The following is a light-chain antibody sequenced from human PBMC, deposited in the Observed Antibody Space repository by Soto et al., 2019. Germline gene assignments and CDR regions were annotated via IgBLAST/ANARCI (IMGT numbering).Light chain of an antibody. CDR1: QSISSY. Sequence: EIQMTQPPSSLCASVLDRVTITCLASQSISSYLNWYQQKPGKAPKLLIYAASSLQSGVPSRFSGSGSGTDFTLTISSLQPEDFATYYCQKSYSTPRKCGKGTTVDIK. CDR2: AAS. J-gene: IGKJ1*01. V-gene: IGKV1-39*01. CDR3: QKSYSTPRK.